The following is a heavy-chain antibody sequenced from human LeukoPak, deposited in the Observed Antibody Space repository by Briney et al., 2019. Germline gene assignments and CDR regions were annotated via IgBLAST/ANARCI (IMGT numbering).Heavy chain of an antibody. CDR2: IWYDGSNK. V-gene: IGHV3-33*01. J-gene: IGHJ4*02. CDR1: VFTFSSYG. Sequence: HSGGSLRLSCAASVFTFSSYGMHWVRQAPGKGLEWVAVIWYDGSNKYYADSVKARFTISRDNSKNTLYLQMNRLRGEETAVYYCARDLGIAAALGYWGQGTLVTVSS. D-gene: IGHD6-13*01. CDR3: ARDLGIAAALGY.